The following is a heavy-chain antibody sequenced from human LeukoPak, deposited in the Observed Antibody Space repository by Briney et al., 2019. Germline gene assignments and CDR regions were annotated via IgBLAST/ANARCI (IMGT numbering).Heavy chain of an antibody. Sequence: PSETLSLTCIVSGGSISGTNSYWAWIRQPAGKGLEWIGSIYYSGSTYYNPSLKSRVTISVDTSKNQFSLKLSSVTAADTAVYYCARRPFIAAAGTHWYFDLWGRGTLVTVSS. V-gene: IGHV4-39*01. J-gene: IGHJ2*01. D-gene: IGHD6-13*01. CDR2: IYYSGST. CDR3: ARRPFIAAAGTHWYFDL. CDR1: GGSISGTNSY.